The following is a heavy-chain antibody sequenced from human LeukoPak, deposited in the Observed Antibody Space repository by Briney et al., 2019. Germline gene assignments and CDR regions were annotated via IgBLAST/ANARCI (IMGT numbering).Heavy chain of an antibody. Sequence: ASVKVSCKASGGTFSSYAISWVRQAPGQGLEWMGGIIHILGTANYAQKFQGRVTITADESTSTAYMELRSLRSDDTAVYYCARIGSNLNPIDYWGQGTLVTVSS. CDR3: ARIGSNLNPIDY. V-gene: IGHV1-69*13. CDR2: IIHILGTA. J-gene: IGHJ4*02. D-gene: IGHD3-10*01. CDR1: GGTFSSYA.